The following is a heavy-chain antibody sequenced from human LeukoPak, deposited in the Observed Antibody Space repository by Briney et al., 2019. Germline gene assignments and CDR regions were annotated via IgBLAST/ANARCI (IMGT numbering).Heavy chain of an antibody. J-gene: IGHJ4*02. Sequence: GGSLRLSCAASGFPFSSYAMSWVRQAPGEGLQWVSSISGSGSSTYYADSVRGRFTISRDNSKNTLYLQMNSLRAEDTAVYHCAKGSFFGYSSGWYGDYWGQGTLVTVSS. CDR1: GFPFSSYA. CDR3: AKGSFFGYSSGWYGDY. V-gene: IGHV3-23*01. CDR2: ISGSGSST. D-gene: IGHD6-19*01.